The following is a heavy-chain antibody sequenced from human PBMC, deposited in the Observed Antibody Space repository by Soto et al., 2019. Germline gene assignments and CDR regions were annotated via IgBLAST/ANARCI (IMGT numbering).Heavy chain of an antibody. CDR2: INSDGSST. CDR3: ASQPRDFWRIYYGMDV. CDR1: GFTFSSYW. D-gene: IGHD3-3*01. Sequence: HPVGSLRLSCAASGFTFSSYWMYWVRQAPGKGLVWVSRINSDGSSTSYADSVKGRFTISRDNAKNTLYLQMNSLRAEDTAVYYCASQPRDFWRIYYGMDVWGQGTTVTVSS. J-gene: IGHJ6*02. V-gene: IGHV3-74*01.